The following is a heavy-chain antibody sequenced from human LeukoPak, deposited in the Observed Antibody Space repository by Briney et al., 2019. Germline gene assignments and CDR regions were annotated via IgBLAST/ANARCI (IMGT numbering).Heavy chain of an antibody. D-gene: IGHD3-10*01. Sequence: AGSLRLSCAASGFTFSSYAMSWVRQAPGKGLEWVSATSGSGGSTYYANSVKGRFTIARDNSKNTLYLQMNSLRAEDTAVYYCAKEASVTMVRGSSYFDYWGQGTLVTVSS. J-gene: IGHJ4*02. V-gene: IGHV3-23*01. CDR3: AKEASVTMVRGSSYFDY. CDR2: TSGSGGST. CDR1: GFTFSSYA.